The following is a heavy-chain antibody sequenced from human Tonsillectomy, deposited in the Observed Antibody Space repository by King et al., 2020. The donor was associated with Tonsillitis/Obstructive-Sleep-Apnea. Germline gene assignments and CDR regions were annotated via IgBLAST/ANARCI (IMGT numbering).Heavy chain of an antibody. V-gene: IGHV3-30*04. CDR3: ATDYYDSSAYSGGIDY. D-gene: IGHD3-22*01. Sequence: VQLVESGGGVVQPGRSLRLSCAASGFTFSSYAMHWVRQAPGKGLEWVAVISYDGSNKYYADSVKGRFTISRDNSKNTLNLQMNSLRAEDTAVYYGATDYYDSSAYSGGIDYWGQGTLVTVSS. J-gene: IGHJ4*02. CDR1: GFTFSSYA. CDR2: ISYDGSNK.